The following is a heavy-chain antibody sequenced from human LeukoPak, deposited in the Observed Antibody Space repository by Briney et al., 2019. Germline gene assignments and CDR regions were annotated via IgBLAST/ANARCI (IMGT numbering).Heavy chain of an antibody. CDR2: ISAYNGNT. Sequence: ASVKVSCKASGYTFTSYGISWVRQAPGQGLEWMGWISAYNGNTNYAQKLQGRVTMTTDTSTSTAYMEPRSLRSDDTAVYYCARGGILGYCSSTSCPLNYYYYYYMDVWGKGTTVTVSS. CDR1: GYTFTSYG. D-gene: IGHD2-2*01. CDR3: ARGGILGYCSSTSCPLNYYYYYYMDV. J-gene: IGHJ6*03. V-gene: IGHV1-18*01.